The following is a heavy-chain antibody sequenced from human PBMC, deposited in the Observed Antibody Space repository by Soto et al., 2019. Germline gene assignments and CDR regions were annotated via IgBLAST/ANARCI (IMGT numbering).Heavy chain of an antibody. V-gene: IGHV1-46*01. Sequence: QVQLVQSGAEVKKPGASVKVSCKASGYTFTSYYMHWVRQAPGQGLEWMGIINPSGGSTSYAQKFQGRVTMTRDTSTSTVYMELSSLRSEDTAVYYCARVDEPAYYYCYYGMDVWGQGTTVTVSS. CDR3: ARVDEPAYYYCYYGMDV. J-gene: IGHJ6*02. CDR2: INPSGGST. CDR1: GYTFTSYY. D-gene: IGHD6-25*01.